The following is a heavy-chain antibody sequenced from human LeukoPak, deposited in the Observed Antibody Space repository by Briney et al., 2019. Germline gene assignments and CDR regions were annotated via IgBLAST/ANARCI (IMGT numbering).Heavy chain of an antibody. CDR2: IYASGST. CDR3: ARGEGAIAVAGYFDD. Sequence: SETLSLTCTVSGGSIINYYWSWIRQPAGKGLEWIGRIYASGSTSYNPSLKSRVTISVDKSKKQFSLKLTSVTAADTAVYYCARGEGAIAVAGYFDDWGQGTLVTVSS. D-gene: IGHD6-19*01. V-gene: IGHV4-4*07. J-gene: IGHJ4*02. CDR1: GGSIINYY.